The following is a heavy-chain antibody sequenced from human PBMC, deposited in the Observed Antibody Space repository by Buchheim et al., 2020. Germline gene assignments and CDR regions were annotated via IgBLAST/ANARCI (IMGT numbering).Heavy chain of an antibody. CDR1: GYSFTSYW. CDR3: ARHGDSSGYYYGYNWFDP. V-gene: IGHV5-51*01. D-gene: IGHD3-22*01. Sequence: EVQLVQSGPEVKEPGESLRISCKGSGYSFTSYWIAWVRQMPGKGLEWMGIMYPGDSDIVYSPSFQGQVTISADKSISTAYLQWSSLKASDTAMYYCARHGDSSGYYYGYNWFDPWGQGT. CDR2: MYPGDSDI. J-gene: IGHJ5*02.